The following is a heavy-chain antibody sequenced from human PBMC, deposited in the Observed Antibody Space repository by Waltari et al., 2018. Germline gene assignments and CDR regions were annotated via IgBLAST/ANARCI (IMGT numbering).Heavy chain of an antibody. Sequence: QVQLVQSGAEVKKPGASVKVSCKASGYTFTSYYMHWVRQATGQGLEWMGIINPSGGSTSYAQKFQGRVTMTRDTSTSTVYMELSSLRSEDTAVYYCTTVTISDAFDIWGQGTMVTVSS. D-gene: IGHD4-17*01. CDR2: INPSGGST. J-gene: IGHJ3*02. CDR1: GYTFTSYY. CDR3: TTVTISDAFDI. V-gene: IGHV1-46*03.